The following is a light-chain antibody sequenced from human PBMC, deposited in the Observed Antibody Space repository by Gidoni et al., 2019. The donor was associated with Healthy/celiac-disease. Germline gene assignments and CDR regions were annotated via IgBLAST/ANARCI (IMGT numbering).Light chain of an antibody. CDR3: QQRSNWPSRT. CDR1: QSVSSY. CDR2: DA. Sequence: ESVLTQSPATLSLSPGESATLSCRASQSVSSYLAWYQQKPGQAPRLLIYDAYSGSGTDFTRNISSLEHEDFAVDYCQQRSNWPSRTFGGGTKVEIK. V-gene: IGKV3-11*01. J-gene: IGKJ4*01.